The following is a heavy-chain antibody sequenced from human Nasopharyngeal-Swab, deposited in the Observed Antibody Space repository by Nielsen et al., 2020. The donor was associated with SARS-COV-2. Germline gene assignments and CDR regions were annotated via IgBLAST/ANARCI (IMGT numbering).Heavy chain of an antibody. CDR2: IYYSGST. CDR3: ARERLGYCSSTSCYGGERYYYYYYMDV. J-gene: IGHJ6*03. D-gene: IGHD2-2*01. Sequence: WIRQPPGKGLEWIGSIYYSGSTYYNPSLKSRVTISVDTSKNQFSLKLSSVTAADTAVYYCARERLGYCSSTSCYGGERYYYYYYMDVWGKGTTVTVSS. V-gene: IGHV4-39*07.